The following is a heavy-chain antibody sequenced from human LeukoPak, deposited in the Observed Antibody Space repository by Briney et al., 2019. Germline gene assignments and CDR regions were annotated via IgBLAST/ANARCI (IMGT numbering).Heavy chain of an antibody. CDR1: GFTFSNYW. Sequence: GGSLRLSCAASGFTFSNYWMHWVRQAPGKGLEWVAVIWYDGSNKYYADSVKGRFTISRDNSKNTLYLQMNSLRAEDTAVYYCAKEPHGYGDYYYYYYMDVWGKGTTVTVSS. V-gene: IGHV3-33*06. J-gene: IGHJ6*03. D-gene: IGHD4-17*01. CDR3: AKEPHGYGDYYYYYYMDV. CDR2: IWYDGSNK.